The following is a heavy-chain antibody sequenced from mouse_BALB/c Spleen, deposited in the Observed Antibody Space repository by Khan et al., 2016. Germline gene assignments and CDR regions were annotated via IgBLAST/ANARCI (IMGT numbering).Heavy chain of an antibody. Sequence: QVQLKESGPGLVAPSQSLSITCTVSGFSLTTYGIHWVRQPPGKGLEWLGIIWAGGSTNYKSALMSRLSISKYNSKNQVFLKMHQLQTDDTAMYSGARDSGSGLYYFDYWSQGTSLTVSS. D-gene: IGHD1-3*01. V-gene: IGHV2-9*02. CDR3: ARDSGSGLYYFDY. CDR2: IWAGGST. CDR1: GFSLTTYG. J-gene: IGHJ2*03.